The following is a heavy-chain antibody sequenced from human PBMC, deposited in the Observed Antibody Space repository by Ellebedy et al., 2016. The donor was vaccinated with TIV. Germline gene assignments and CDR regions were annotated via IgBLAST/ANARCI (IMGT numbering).Heavy chain of an antibody. CDR1: GYRVASYW. J-gene: IGHJ4*02. CDR3: VRQRDYLWPRNDY. Sequence: GESLKISCKGSGYRVASYWIGWVRQMPGRSLEWMELIYPGDSDTRYSPSFQGKVTISADKSTSTAYMQLSSLKASDTAMYFCVRQRDYLWPRNDYWGQGTLVTVSS. D-gene: IGHD3-16*01. CDR2: IYPGDSDT. V-gene: IGHV5-51*01.